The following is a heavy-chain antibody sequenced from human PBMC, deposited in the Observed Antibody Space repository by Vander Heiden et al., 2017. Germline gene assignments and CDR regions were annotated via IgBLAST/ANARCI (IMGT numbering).Heavy chain of an antibody. V-gene: IGHV5-51*01. CDR2: IYPGDSDT. CDR1: GSSFTSSG. D-gene: IGHD5-12*01. J-gene: IGHJ5*02. Sequence: EAQLAQSGAEVNKTGDPLKISCTGSGSSFTSSGIGWLRQMPGKGLEWMGIIYPGDSDTRYSPSFQGQVTISANKSISTAYLQWSSLKASDTAMYYCARLAQEMATYPTGWFDPWGQGTLVTVSS. CDR3: ARLAQEMATYPTGWFDP.